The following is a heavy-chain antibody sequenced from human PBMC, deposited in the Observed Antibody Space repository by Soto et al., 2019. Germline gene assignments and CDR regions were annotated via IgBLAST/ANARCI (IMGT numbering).Heavy chain of an antibody. V-gene: IGHV4-39*07. CDR1: GDSITSNSYF. CDR3: ARVCGGDCHNGMDV. D-gene: IGHD2-21*02. CDR2: IYYSGTT. J-gene: IGHJ6*02. Sequence: SETLSLTCTVSGDSITSNSYFWAWIRQPPGKGLEWIGSIYYSGTTYYNPSLKSRVTISVDTSKNQFSLKLSSVTAADTAVYYCARVCGGDCHNGMDVWGQGTTVTVSS.